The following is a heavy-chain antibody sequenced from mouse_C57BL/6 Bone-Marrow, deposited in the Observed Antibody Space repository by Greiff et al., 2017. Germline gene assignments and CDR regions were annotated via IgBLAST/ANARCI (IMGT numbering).Heavy chain of an antibody. Sequence: QLQQSGPELVKPGASVKISCKASGYAFSSSWMNWVKQRPGKGLEWIGRIYPGDGDTNYNGKFKGKATLTADKSSSTAYMQLSSLTSEDSAVYFCARKLGGVYYAMDYWGQGTSVTVSS. J-gene: IGHJ4*01. D-gene: IGHD4-1*01. CDR2: IYPGDGDT. V-gene: IGHV1-82*01. CDR1: GYAFSSSW. CDR3: ARKLGGVYYAMDY.